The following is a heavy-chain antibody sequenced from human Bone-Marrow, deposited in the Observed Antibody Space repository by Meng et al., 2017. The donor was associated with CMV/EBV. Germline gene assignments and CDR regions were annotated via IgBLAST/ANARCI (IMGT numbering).Heavy chain of an antibody. V-gene: IGHV1-69*10. D-gene: IGHD2-2*02. J-gene: IGHJ6*02. CDR2: IIPILGIA. Sequence: SVKVSCKASGGTFSSYAISWVRQAPGQGLEWMGGIIPILGIANYAQKFQGRVTITADKSTSTAYMELSSLRSEDTAVYYCARLYCSSTSCYTRGNYYYYGMDVWGQGNTVNVSS. CDR3: ARLYCSSTSCYTRGNYYYYGMDV. CDR1: GGTFSSYA.